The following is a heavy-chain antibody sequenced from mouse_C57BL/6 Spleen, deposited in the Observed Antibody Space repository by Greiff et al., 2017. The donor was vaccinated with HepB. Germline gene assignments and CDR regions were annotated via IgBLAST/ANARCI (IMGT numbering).Heavy chain of an antibody. CDR2: INPSSGYT. CDR3: ARWQNYYGSFDY. Sequence: VQLQQSGAELAKPGASVKLSCKASGYTFTSYWMHWVKQRPGPGLEWIGYINPSSGYTKYNQKFKDKSTLTADKSSSTAYMQLSSLKYEDAAVYYCARWQNYYGSFDYWGQGTTLTVSS. D-gene: IGHD1-1*01. V-gene: IGHV1-7*01. CDR1: GYTFTSYW. J-gene: IGHJ2*01.